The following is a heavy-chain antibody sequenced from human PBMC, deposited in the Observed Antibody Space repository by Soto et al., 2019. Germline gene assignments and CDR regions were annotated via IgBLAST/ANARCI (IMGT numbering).Heavy chain of an antibody. J-gene: IGHJ4*02. D-gene: IGHD6-6*01. V-gene: IGHV3-23*01. CDR3: AKDRERIATRSIDY. CDR2: ISGSGVSR. Sequence: EVQLLESGGCLVQPGGSLRLSCAASGFTFSSYALSWDRQAPGKGLGWVSGISGSGVSRYYADSVKGRCTISRDNAKSTLYLQMKSLRAEDTAVYYCAKDRERIATRSIDYWGQGTLGTDSS. CDR1: GFTFSSYA.